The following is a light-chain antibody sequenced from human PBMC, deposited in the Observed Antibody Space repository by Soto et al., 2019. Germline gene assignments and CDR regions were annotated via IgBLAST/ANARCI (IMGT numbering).Light chain of an antibody. V-gene: IGKV3-20*01. CDR2: GAS. J-gene: IGKJ1*01. CDR1: QSVSSY. Sequence: EIALTQSPATLPLSSGERSTLSCRASQSVSSYLAWYQQKPGQAPRLLIYGASSRATGIPDRFSGSGSGTDFTLTISRLEPEDFAVYFCHQYGSSPWTFGQGTKVDIK. CDR3: HQYGSSPWT.